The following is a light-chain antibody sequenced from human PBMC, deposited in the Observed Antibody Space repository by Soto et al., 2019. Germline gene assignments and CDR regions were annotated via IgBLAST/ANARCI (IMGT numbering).Light chain of an antibody. CDR1: QSISSW. J-gene: IGKJ1*01. CDR2: KAS. CDR3: QQYNSYPLT. V-gene: IGKV1-5*03. Sequence: DIQMTQSPSTLSASVGDRVTITCRPSQSISSWLAWYQQKPGKAPKLLIYKASSLQSGVPSRFSGSGSGTEFTLTISSLQPDDFATHYCQQYNSYPLTFGQGTKVEIK.